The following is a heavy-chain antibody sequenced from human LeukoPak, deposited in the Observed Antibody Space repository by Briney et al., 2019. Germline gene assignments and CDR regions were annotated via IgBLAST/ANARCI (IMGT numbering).Heavy chain of an antibody. V-gene: IGHV3-20*04. CDR2: INWNGGST. CDR3: AKDLVGATKGGDAFDI. D-gene: IGHD1-26*01. CDR1: GFTFDDYG. Sequence: GGSLRLSCAASGFTFDDYGMSWVRQAPGKGLEWVSGINWNGGSTYYADSVKGRFTISRDNSKNTLYLQMNSLRAEDTAVYYCAKDLVGATKGGDAFDIWGQGTMVTVSS. J-gene: IGHJ3*02.